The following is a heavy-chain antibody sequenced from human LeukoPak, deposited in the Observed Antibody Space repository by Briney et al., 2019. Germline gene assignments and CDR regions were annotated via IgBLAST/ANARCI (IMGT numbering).Heavy chain of an antibody. Sequence: GESLKISCAASGSTFSYYGMHWVRQAPGKGLEWVAGIRYDGSNQYYADSVKGRFTISRDNPRNTLYLQMNSLRAEDTAVYYCARDDCSSTTCYAYWGQGTLVTVSS. V-gene: IGHV3-33*01. CDR1: GSTFSYYG. CDR3: ARDDCSSTTCYAY. D-gene: IGHD2-2*01. CDR2: IRYDGSNQ. J-gene: IGHJ4*02.